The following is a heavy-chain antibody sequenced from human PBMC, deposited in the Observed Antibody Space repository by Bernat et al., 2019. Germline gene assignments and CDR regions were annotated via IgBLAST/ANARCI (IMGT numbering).Heavy chain of an antibody. V-gene: IGHV3-30*18. CDR3: AKDGHYVVDY. J-gene: IGHJ4*02. CDR2: ISYDGSNK. D-gene: IGHD3-16*01. CDR1: GFTFSSYG. Sequence: QVQLVESGGGVVQPGRSLRLSCAASGFTFSSYGMHWVRQAPGKGLEWVAVISYDGSNKYYADSVKGRFTISRDNSKNTLYLQMNSLRAEDTAVYYCAKDGHYVVDYRGQGTLVTVSS.